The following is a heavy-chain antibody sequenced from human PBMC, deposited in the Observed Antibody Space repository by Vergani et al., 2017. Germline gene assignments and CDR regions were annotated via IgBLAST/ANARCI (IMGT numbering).Heavy chain of an antibody. CDR2: IKQDGSEK. CDR1: GFTFSSYW. V-gene: IGHV3-7*01. CDR3: ARDLYCSSTSCYRDYYYYYMDV. Sequence: EVQLVESGGGLVQPGGSLRLSCAASGFTFSSYWMSWVRQAPGKGLEWVANIKQDGSEKYYVDSGKGRFTISRDNAKNSLYLQMNSLRAEDTAVYYCARDLYCSSTSCYRDYYYYYMDVWGKGTTVTVSS. J-gene: IGHJ6*03. D-gene: IGHD2-2*02.